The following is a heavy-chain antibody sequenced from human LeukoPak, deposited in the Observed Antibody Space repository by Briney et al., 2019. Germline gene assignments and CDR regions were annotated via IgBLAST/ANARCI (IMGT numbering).Heavy chain of an antibody. V-gene: IGHV4-59*01. CDR1: GGSISSYY. CDR3: ARESWLSREIDY. Sequence: PSETLSLTCTVSGGSISSYYWSWIRQPPGKGLEWIGYIYYSGSTNYNPSLKSRVTISVDTSKNQFSLKLSSVTAADTAVYYCARESWLSREIDYWGQGTLVTVSS. CDR2: IYYSGST. D-gene: IGHD3-22*01. J-gene: IGHJ4*02.